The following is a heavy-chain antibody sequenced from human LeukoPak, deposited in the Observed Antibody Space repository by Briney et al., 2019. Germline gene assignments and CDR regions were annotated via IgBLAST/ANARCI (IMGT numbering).Heavy chain of an antibody. V-gene: IGHV1-3*03. CDR3: ASRGYDILTGYYFQNWFDP. Sequence: GASVKVSCKASGYTFTSYAMHWVRQAPGQRLEWMGWINAGNGNTKYSQEFQGRVTITRDTSASTAYMELSSLRSEDTAVYYCASRGYDILTGYYFQNWFDPWGQGTLVTVSS. J-gene: IGHJ5*02. D-gene: IGHD3-9*01. CDR2: INAGNGNT. CDR1: GYTFTSYA.